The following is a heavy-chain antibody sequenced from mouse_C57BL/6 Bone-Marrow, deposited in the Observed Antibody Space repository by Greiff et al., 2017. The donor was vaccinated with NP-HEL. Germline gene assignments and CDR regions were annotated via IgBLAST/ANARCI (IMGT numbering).Heavy chain of an antibody. D-gene: IGHD2-4*01. J-gene: IGHJ3*01. V-gene: IGHV1-59*01. CDR1: GYTFTSYW. CDR3: ARWIYYDYGFAY. CDR2: IDPSDSYT. Sequence: QVQLQQPGAELVRPGTSVKLSCKASGYTFTSYWMHWVKQRPGQGLEWIGVIDPSDSYTNYNQKFKGKATLTVDTSSSTAYMQLSSLTSEDSAVYYCARWIYYDYGFAYWGRGTLVTVSA.